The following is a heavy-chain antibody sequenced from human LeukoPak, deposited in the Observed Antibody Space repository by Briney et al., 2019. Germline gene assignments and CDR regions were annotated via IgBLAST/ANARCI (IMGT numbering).Heavy chain of an antibody. D-gene: IGHD3-10*01. CDR2: INPNSGGT. Sequence: ASVKVSCKASGYTFTGYYMHWVRQAPGQGLEGMGWINPNSGGTNYAQKFQGRVTMTRDTSISTAYVELRRLRSDDTAVYYCARARSRVRGVPFDPWGQGTLVTVSS. J-gene: IGHJ5*02. V-gene: IGHV1-2*02. CDR1: GYTFTGYY. CDR3: ARARSRVRGVPFDP.